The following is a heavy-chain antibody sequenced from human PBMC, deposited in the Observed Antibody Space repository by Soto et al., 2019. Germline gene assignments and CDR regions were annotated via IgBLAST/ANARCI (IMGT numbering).Heavy chain of an antibody. CDR1: GFIFRTCG. CDR3: ATDSTSRFHLDY. V-gene: IGHV3-33*01. J-gene: IGHJ4*02. CDR2: IRHDGSNK. D-gene: IGHD1-1*01. Sequence: QVHLVESGGGVVQPEMSPRLSCAASGFIFRTCGMHWVRQAPGKGLEWVAHIRHDGSNKYYADSVKGRFTISRDNSRSTLYLQMNNLRGEDTAVYYCATDSTSRFHLDYWGQGTLVTVSS.